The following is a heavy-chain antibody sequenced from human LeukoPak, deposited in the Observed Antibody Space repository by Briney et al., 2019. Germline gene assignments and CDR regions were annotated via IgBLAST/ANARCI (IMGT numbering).Heavy chain of an antibody. CDR2: IRRDGRQK. CDR3: ARDDSPTLTGPAYYDAFDI. V-gene: IGHV3-7*01. D-gene: IGHD4-11*01. Sequence: PGGALRLSCAASGFTFSNYWMTWVRQAPGKGVEWVANIRRDGRQKHYVDSVKGRFTISRDNAKNSLSLQMNSLRAEDTAIYYCARDDSPTLTGPAYYDAFDIWGQGIMVTVSS. J-gene: IGHJ3*02. CDR1: GFTFSNYW.